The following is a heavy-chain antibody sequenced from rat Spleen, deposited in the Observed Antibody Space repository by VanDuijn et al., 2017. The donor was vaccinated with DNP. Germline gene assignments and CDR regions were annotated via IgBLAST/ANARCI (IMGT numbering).Heavy chain of an antibody. CDR2: INTGGGNT. V-gene: IGHV5S13*01. D-gene: IGHD1-2*01. CDR3: ARHEDSSSYIYGFPY. CDR1: GFTFSNHG. J-gene: IGHJ3*01. Sequence: EVQLVESGGGLVQPGRSLKLSCEASGFTFSNHGMAWVRQAPTKGLEWVASINTGGGNTYYRDSVKGRFTISRDNAKNTQYLQMDSLRSEETATYYCARHEDSSSYIYGFPYWGQGTLVTVFS.